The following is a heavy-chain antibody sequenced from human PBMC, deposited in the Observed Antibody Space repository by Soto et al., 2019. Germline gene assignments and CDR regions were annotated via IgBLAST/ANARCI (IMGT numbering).Heavy chain of an antibody. J-gene: IGHJ5*02. CDR2: IYHSGST. Sequence: PSETLSLTCAVSGGSISSGGYSWSWIRQPPGKGLEWIGYIYHSGSTYYNPSLKSRVTISVDRSKHQFSLKLSSVTAAGTAVYYCARGDSGALGYCSSTSCRPGWFDPWGQGTLVTISS. V-gene: IGHV4-30-2*01. CDR1: GGSISSGGYS. D-gene: IGHD2-2*01. CDR3: ARGDSGALGYCSSTSCRPGWFDP.